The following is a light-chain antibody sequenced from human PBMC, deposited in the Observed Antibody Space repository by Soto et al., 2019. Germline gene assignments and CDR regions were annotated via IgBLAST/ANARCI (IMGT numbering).Light chain of an antibody. CDR2: EAS. CDR3: QQSRNYPWT. CDR1: QSIDFY. Sequence: DIQMTQSPSTLSTSLGDRVTITCRASQSIDFYLAWYQQKPGKAPKLLIYEASNLESGVPSRFSGSGYGTEFTLTISSLQPDDFATDYCQQSRNYPWTFGQGTKVDIK. J-gene: IGKJ1*01. V-gene: IGKV1-5*03.